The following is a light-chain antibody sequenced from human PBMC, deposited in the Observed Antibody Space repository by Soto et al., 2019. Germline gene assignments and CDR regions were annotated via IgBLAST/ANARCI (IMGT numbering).Light chain of an antibody. V-gene: IGKV3-11*01. CDR3: QQRSNWPT. CDR2: DAS. CDR1: QSVSSY. J-gene: IGKJ1*01. Sequence: EIVLPQSPATLSMSPWERATLSFRASQSVSSYLAWYQQKPGQAPRLLIYDASNRATGIPARFSGSGSGTDFTLTISSLEPEDFAVYYCQQRSNWPTFGQGTKVDI.